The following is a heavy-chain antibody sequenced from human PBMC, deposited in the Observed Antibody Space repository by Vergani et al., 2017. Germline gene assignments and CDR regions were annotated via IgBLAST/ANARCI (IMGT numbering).Heavy chain of an antibody. V-gene: IGHV1-2*02. CDR2: INPNSGGT. Sequence: QVQLVQSGAEVKKPGASVKVSCKASGYTFTGYYMHWVRQAPGQGLEWMGWINPNSGGTNYAQKFQGRVTMTRDTSISTANMELSRLRSGDTAVYYCARGFLGEQLVPTDAFDIWGQGTMVTVSS. CDR1: GYTFTGYY. J-gene: IGHJ3*02. D-gene: IGHD6-6*01. CDR3: ARGFLGEQLVPTDAFDI.